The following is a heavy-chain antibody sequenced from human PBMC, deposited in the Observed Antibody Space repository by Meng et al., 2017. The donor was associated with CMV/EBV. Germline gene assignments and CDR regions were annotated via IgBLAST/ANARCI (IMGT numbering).Heavy chain of an antibody. CDR1: GGSISSGGYY. J-gene: IGHJ4*02. D-gene: IGHD3-22*01. CDR3: ARELTYYYDSSGYYPVIDYFHY. CDR2: IYYSGST. V-gene: IGHV4-31*03. Sequence: LRLSSTVSGGSISSGGYYWSWIRQHPGKGLEWIGYIYYSGSTYYNPSLKSRVTISVDTSKNQFSLKLSSVTAADTAVYYCARELTYYYDSSGYYPVIDYFHYWGQGTLVTVSS.